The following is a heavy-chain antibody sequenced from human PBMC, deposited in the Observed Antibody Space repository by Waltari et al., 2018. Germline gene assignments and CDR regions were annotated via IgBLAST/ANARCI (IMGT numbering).Heavy chain of an antibody. J-gene: IGHJ4*02. Sequence: QVQLVESGGGVVQPGGSLSLSCAASGFTFSSYGMPWVRQATGKGLEWVAFIRYDGSNKYYADSVKGRFTISRDNSKNTLYLQMNSLRAEDTAVYYCAKDRTPYNWNYGAFDYWGQGTLVTVSS. D-gene: IGHD1-7*01. CDR1: GFTFSSYG. V-gene: IGHV3-30*02. CDR3: AKDRTPYNWNYGAFDY. CDR2: IRYDGSNK.